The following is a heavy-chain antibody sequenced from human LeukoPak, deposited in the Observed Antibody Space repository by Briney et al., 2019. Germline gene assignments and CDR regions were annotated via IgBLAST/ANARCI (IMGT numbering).Heavy chain of an antibody. Sequence: PSETLSLTCTVSGGSISSSGYYWGWIRQPPGKGLEWIGGIYHSGSTYYNPSLKSRVTISVDTSKNQFSLKLSSVTAADTAVYYCARDPYEFRQQLVLWFDPWGQGTLVTASS. J-gene: IGHJ5*02. V-gene: IGHV4-39*07. CDR3: ARDPYEFRQQLVLWFDP. CDR1: GGSISSSGYY. CDR2: IYHSGST. D-gene: IGHD6-13*01.